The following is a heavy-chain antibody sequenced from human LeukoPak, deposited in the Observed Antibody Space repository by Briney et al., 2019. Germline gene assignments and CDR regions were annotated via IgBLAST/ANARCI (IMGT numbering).Heavy chain of an antibody. Sequence: SETLSLTCTVSGGSISSYYWSWFRQPPGKGLEWSGYIYYSGSTNYNPSLKSRVTISVDTSKNQFSLKLSSVTAADTAVYYCARHINVRGWRFDPWGQGTLVTVSS. V-gene: IGHV4-59*08. J-gene: IGHJ5*02. CDR2: IYYSGST. CDR1: GGSISSYY. CDR3: ARHINVRGWRFDP. D-gene: IGHD6-19*01.